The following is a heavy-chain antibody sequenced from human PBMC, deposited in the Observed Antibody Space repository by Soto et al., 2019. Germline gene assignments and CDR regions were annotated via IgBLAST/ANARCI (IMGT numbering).Heavy chain of an antibody. CDR1: GYTFTSYG. Sequence: ASVKVSCKASGYTFTSYGISWVRQAPGQGLEWMGWVSAYNGNTNYAQKFQGRVTMTRDTSTSTVYMELSSLRSEDTAVYYCARDYYDSSGYLESRSYNWFDPWGQGTLVTVS. J-gene: IGHJ5*02. CDR2: VSAYNGNT. CDR3: ARDYYDSSGYLESRSYNWFDP. D-gene: IGHD3-22*01. V-gene: IGHV1-18*01.